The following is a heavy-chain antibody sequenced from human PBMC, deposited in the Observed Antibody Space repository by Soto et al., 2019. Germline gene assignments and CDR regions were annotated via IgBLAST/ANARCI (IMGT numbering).Heavy chain of an antibody. CDR1: GYSFTSYW. Sequence: GESLKISCKGSGYSFTSYWISWVRQMPGKGLEWMGRIDPSDSYTNYSPSFQGQVTISADKSISTAYLQWSSLKASDTAMYYCARQDPSGLSYFDYWGQGTVVTVSS. D-gene: IGHD3-10*01. V-gene: IGHV5-10-1*04. CDR2: IDPSDSYT. CDR3: ARQDPSGLSYFDY. J-gene: IGHJ4*02.